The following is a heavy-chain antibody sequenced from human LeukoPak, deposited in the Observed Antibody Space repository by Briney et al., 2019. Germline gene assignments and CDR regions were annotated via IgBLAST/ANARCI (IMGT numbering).Heavy chain of an antibody. CDR3: ARQGGGSSGWYLIHDY. CDR1: GGSFSGYY. J-gene: IGHJ4*02. V-gene: IGHV4-34*01. D-gene: IGHD6-19*01. Sequence: SETLSLTCAVYGGSFSGYYWSWIRQPPGKGLEWIGEINHSGSTNYNPSLKSRVTISVDTSKNQFSLKLSSVTAADTAVYYCARQGGGSSGWYLIHDYWGQGTLVTVSS. CDR2: INHSGST.